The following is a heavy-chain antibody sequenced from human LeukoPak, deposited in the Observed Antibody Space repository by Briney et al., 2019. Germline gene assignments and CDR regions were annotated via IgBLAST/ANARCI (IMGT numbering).Heavy chain of an antibody. J-gene: IGHJ4*02. CDR3: ARESCTSNKCIKGFDY. D-gene: IGHD2-2*01. Sequence: PSETLSLTCTVSGGSISSYYWSWIRQPPGKGLEWIGYIYYSGSTNYNPSLKSRVTISVDTSKNQFSLKLSSVTAADTALYYCARESCTSNKCIKGFDYWGQGTLVTVSS. V-gene: IGHV4-59*12. CDR2: IYYSGST. CDR1: GGSISSYY.